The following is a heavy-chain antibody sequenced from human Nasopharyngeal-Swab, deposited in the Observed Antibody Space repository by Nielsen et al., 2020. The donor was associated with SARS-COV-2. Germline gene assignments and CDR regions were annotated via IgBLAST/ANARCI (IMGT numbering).Heavy chain of an antibody. J-gene: IGHJ2*01. D-gene: IGHD1-26*01. V-gene: IGHV3-7*03. CDR2: IRQDGAEI. Sequence: GESMKISCAASGFTFSHYWMTWVRQAPGKRLEWVASIRQDGAEIYYVDSVKGRVDISRDNPKNSLYLQMNSLRADDTALYYCARGGIVGASTYWYFDVWGRGTPVTVSS. CDR1: GFTFSHYW. CDR3: ARGGIVGASTYWYFDV.